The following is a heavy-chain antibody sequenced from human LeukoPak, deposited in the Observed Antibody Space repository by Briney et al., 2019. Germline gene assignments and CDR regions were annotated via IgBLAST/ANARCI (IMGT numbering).Heavy chain of an antibody. Sequence: PGRSLRLSCAASGFTFDDYAMHWVRQAPGKGLEWVSYISSSGSTIYYADSVKGRFTISRDNAKNSLYLQMNSLRAEDTAVYYCARVLDGPAAAGYYYGMDVWGQGTTVTVSS. CDR2: ISSSGSTI. CDR1: GFTFDDYA. CDR3: ARVLDGPAAAGYYYGMDV. J-gene: IGHJ6*02. V-gene: IGHV3-11*01. D-gene: IGHD6-13*01.